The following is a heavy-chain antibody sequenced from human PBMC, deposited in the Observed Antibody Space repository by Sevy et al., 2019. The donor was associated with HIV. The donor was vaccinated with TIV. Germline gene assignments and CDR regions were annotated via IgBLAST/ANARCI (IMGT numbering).Heavy chain of an antibody. CDR2: IIPIFGTA. CDR1: GGTFSSYA. D-gene: IGHD3-10*01. CDR3: ARAKDPYGSGSYYNFDY. J-gene: IGHJ4*02. Sequence: ASVKVSCKASGGTFSSYAISWVRQAPGQGLEWMGGIIPIFGTANYAQKFQGRVTITVDESTSTAYMELSSLRSEDTAVYYCARAKDPYGSGSYYNFDYWGQGTLVTVSS. V-gene: IGHV1-69*13.